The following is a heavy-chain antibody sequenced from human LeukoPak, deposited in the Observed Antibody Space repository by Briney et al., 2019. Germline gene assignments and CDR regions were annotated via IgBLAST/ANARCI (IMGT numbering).Heavy chain of an antibody. CDR3: ARAVKYRSGPLTDLLPYYFDY. J-gene: IGHJ4*02. CDR2: INTGNGNT. Sequence: ASVKVSCKASGYTFTNYAMHWVRQAPGQRLEWMGWINTGNGNTKYSQEFQGRVTITRDTSANTAYMELSSLRSEDMAVYYCARAVKYRSGPLTDLLPYYFDYWGQGTLITVSS. V-gene: IGHV1-3*03. CDR1: GYTFTNYA. D-gene: IGHD6-19*01.